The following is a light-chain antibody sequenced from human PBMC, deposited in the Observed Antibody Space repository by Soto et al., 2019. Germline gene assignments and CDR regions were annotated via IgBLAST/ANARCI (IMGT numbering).Light chain of an antibody. CDR2: TTN. V-gene: IGLV8-61*01. Sequence: QTVVTQEPSFSVSPGGTVTLTCGLRSGSVSTTNYPTWYQQTPGQAPRTLIYTTNTRSSGVPDRFSGSIVGNKAALTITGAQADDESDYYCVLYMGSGISVFGGGTKVTVL. CDR1: SGSVSTTNY. J-gene: IGLJ3*02. CDR3: VLYMGSGISV.